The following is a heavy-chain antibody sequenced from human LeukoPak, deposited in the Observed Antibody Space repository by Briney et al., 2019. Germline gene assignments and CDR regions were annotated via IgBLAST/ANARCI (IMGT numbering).Heavy chain of an antibody. CDR2: INHSGST. V-gene: IGHV4-34*01. D-gene: IGHD2-15*01. CDR1: GGSFSDYY. CDR3: ARGGLGYCSGGSCYTLKYNWFDP. Sequence: SETLSLTCAVYGGSFSDYYWSWIRQPPGKGLEWIGEINHSGSTNYNPSLKSRVTISVDTSKNQFSLKLSSVTAADTAVYYCARGGLGYCSGGSCYTLKYNWFDPWGQGTLVTVSS. J-gene: IGHJ5*02.